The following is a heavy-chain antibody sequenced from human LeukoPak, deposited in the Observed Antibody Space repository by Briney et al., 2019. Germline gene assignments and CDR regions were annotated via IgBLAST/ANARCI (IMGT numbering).Heavy chain of an antibody. CDR2: ISYDGSNK. CDR3: AKDPLTGTTVFYHRRTDRNFDY. V-gene: IGHV3-30*18. D-gene: IGHD1-7*01. CDR1: GFTFSSYG. J-gene: IGHJ4*02. Sequence: PGRSLRLSCAASGFTFSSYGMHWVRQAPGKGLEWVAVISYDGSNKYYADSVKGRFTISRDNSKNTLYLQMNSLRAEDTAVYYCAKDPLTGTTVFYHRRTDRNFDYWGQGTLVTVSS.